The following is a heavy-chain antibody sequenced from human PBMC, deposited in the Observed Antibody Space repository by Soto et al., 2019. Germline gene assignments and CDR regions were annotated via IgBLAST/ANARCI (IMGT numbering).Heavy chain of an antibody. Sequence: PGGSLRLSCEASGFTFSSYAMSWVRQAPGKGLEWVSGISGSGGSTYYADSVKGRFTVSRDNSKNTLYLQTNSLRAEDTAVYYCAKSVEWLFHYYYGIDVCGQGPTVTVYS. CDR3: AKSVEWLFHYYYGIDV. CDR2: ISGSGGST. CDR1: GFTFSSYA. V-gene: IGHV3-23*01. D-gene: IGHD3-3*01. J-gene: IGHJ6*02.